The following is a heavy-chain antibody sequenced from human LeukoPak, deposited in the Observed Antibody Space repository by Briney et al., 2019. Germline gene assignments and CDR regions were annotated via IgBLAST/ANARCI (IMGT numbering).Heavy chain of an antibody. CDR2: IYYSGNT. D-gene: IGHD1-26*01. CDR3: ARGRTVGNTGYYFDY. CDR1: GGSISSYF. Sequence: SETLSLTCTVSGGSISSYFWSWIRQPPGKGLEWIGYIYYSGNTNYNPSLKSRVTISVDTSKNQFSLKLSSVTAADTAMYYCARGRTVGNTGYYFDYWGQGTLVTVSS. J-gene: IGHJ4*02. V-gene: IGHV4-59*01.